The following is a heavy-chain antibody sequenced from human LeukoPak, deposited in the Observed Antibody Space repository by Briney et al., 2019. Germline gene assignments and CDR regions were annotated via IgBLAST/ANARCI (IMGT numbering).Heavy chain of an antibody. J-gene: IGHJ4*02. CDR1: GYTFTSYA. D-gene: IGHD5-24*01. CDR2: ITPSGGT. Sequence: ASVKVSCKASGYTFTSYATHWVRQAPGQGLEWMGWITPSGGTNYLQKFQGRVAITRDTSITTAYMDLSRLTSDDTAVYYCARDRYGDGFAHFDYWGQGALVTVSS. CDR3: ARDRYGDGFAHFDY. V-gene: IGHV1-2*02.